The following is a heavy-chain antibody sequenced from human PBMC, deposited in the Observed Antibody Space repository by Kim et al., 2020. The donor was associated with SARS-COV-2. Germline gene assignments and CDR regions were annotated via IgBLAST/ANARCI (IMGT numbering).Heavy chain of an antibody. CDR1: GFTFSSYA. J-gene: IGHJ5*01. CDR3: ARDLGYCSSTSCYRNWF. V-gene: IGHV3-30-3*01. D-gene: IGHD2-2*01. CDR2: ISYDGSNK. Sequence: GGSLRLSCAASGFTFSSYAMHWVRQAPGKGLEWVAVISYDGSNKYYADSVKGRFTISRDNSKNTLYLQMNSLRAEDTAVYYCARDLGYCSSTSCYRNWF.